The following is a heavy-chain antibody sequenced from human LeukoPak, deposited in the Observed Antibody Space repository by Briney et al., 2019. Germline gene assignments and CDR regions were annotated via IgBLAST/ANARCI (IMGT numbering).Heavy chain of an antibody. CDR2: IKRKSDGGAT. CDR3: TTEGGVWGYHALDI. J-gene: IGHJ3*02. Sequence: GGSLRLSCAASGFIFSNAWMSWVRQAPGKGLEWVGRIKRKSDGGATDFAAPVKGRFTISRDESQNTVFLQMNSLKTEDTALYYCTTEGGVWGYHALDIWGQGTMVTVSS. V-gene: IGHV3-15*01. CDR1: GFIFSNAW. D-gene: IGHD3-16*01.